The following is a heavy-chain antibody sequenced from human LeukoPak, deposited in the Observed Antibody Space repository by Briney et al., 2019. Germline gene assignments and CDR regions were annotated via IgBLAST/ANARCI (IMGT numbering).Heavy chain of an antibody. Sequence: SETLSLTCTVPDGSITSNNYYWGWIRQTPGKGLEWIGSLSYTGSTYYNPSLKSRVTISVDTSKNQFSLKLSSVTAADTAVYYCARQGGCSGNSCYSNFDYWGQGTLVTVSS. CDR3: ARQGGCSGNSCYSNFDY. V-gene: IGHV4-39*01. J-gene: IGHJ4*02. CDR2: LSYTGST. D-gene: IGHD2-2*01. CDR1: DGSITSNNYY.